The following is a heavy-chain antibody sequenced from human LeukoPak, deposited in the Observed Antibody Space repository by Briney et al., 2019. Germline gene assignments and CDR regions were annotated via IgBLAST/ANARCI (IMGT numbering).Heavy chain of an antibody. CDR3: ARGAGSGSYPISRLDY. CDR2: MTNSRSY. Sequence: SGGSLRLSCAASGFIFTNYAMNWVRRAPGKGLEWVSLMTNSRSYYADSVKGRFTISRDNAKNSLDLVMSSLRVDDTAVYYCARGAGSGSYPISRLDYWGQGTLVTVSS. J-gene: IGHJ4*02. D-gene: IGHD3-10*01. V-gene: IGHV3-21*01. CDR1: GFIFTNYA.